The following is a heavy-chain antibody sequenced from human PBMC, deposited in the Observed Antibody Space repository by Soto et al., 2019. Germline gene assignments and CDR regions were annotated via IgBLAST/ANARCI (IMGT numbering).Heavy chain of an antibody. CDR3: ARDGVSSTEYTWNYGTYFDY. Sequence: ASVKVSCKASGYTFTSYAMHWVRQAPGQRLEWMGWINAGNGNTEYSQKFQGRVTITRDTSASTAYMELSSLRSEDTAVYYCARDGVSSTEYTWNYGTYFDYWGQGALVTVSS. J-gene: IGHJ4*02. V-gene: IGHV1-3*01. CDR2: INAGNGNT. D-gene: IGHD1-7*01. CDR1: GYTFTSYA.